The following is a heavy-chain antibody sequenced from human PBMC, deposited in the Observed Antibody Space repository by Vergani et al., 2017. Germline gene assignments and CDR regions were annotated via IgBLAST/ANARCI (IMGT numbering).Heavy chain of an antibody. CDR1: GGTFSSYA. J-gene: IGHJ4*02. D-gene: IGHD4-23*01. V-gene: IGHV1-69*01. CDR2: IIPIFGTA. CDR3: ARKGAGTVVTEYYFDY. Sequence: QVQLVQSGAEVKKPGSSVKVSCKASGGTFSSYAISWVRQAPGQGLEWMGGIIPIFGTANYAQKFQGRVTSTADESTSTAYMELSSLRSEDTAVYYCARKGAGTVVTEYYFDYWGQGTLVTVSS.